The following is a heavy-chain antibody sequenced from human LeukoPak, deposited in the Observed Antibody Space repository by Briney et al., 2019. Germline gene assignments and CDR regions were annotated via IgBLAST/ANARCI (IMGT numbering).Heavy chain of an antibody. CDR1: GYTFTGYY. CDR2: INPNSGGT. Sequence: ASVKVSCKASGYTFTGYYMQWVRQAPGQGLGWMGWINPNSGGTNYAQKFQGRVTMTRHTSISTAYMELSRLSSDDSAVYYCARSDSSGWHDYWGQGTLVTVSS. J-gene: IGHJ4*02. D-gene: IGHD6-19*01. V-gene: IGHV1-2*02. CDR3: ARSDSSGWHDY.